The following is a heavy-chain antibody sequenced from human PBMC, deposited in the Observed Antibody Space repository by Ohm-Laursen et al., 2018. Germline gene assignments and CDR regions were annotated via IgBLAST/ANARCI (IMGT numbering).Heavy chain of an antibody. D-gene: IGHD3-22*01. Sequence: SVKVSCKASGGTFSSYAISWVRQAPGQGLEWMGIINPSGGSTSYAQKFQGRVTMTRDTSISTAYMELSRLRSDDTAVYYCARDDSSGYDFDYWGQGTLVTVSS. CDR3: ARDDSSGYDFDY. CDR2: INPSGGST. V-gene: IGHV1-46*01. J-gene: IGHJ4*02. CDR1: GGTFSSYA.